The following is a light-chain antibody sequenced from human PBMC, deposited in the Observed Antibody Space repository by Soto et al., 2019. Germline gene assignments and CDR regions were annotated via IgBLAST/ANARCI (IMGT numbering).Light chain of an antibody. Sequence: EIVLTQSPGTLSLSPGERATLSCRASQSVDSVYLTWYQQKPGQAPRLLIYGASTRAAGIPSRFSGSGSGTDFTLTISRLEPEDFAVYYCQQRSNWPPITFGQGTRLEIK. J-gene: IGKJ5*01. V-gene: IGKV3D-20*02. CDR2: GAS. CDR1: QSVDSVY. CDR3: QQRSNWPPIT.